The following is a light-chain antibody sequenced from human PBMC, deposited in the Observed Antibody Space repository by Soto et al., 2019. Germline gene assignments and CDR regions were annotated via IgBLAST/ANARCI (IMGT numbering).Light chain of an antibody. J-gene: IGKJ3*01. CDR3: QKYNSAPLT. CDR2: GAS. Sequence: DIQMTQSPSSLSASVGDRVTITCRASQGIFDYVAWYQQKPGKVPKLLVFGASTLQSGVPSRFSGSGSGTDFTLTISSLQLEDVATYYCQKYNSAPLTFGPGTKVDIK. V-gene: IGKV1-27*01. CDR1: QGIFDY.